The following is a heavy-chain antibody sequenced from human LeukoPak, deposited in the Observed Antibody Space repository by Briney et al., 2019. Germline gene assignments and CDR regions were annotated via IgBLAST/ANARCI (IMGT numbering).Heavy chain of an antibody. D-gene: IGHD3-10*01. J-gene: IGHJ4*02. Sequence: PSETLSLTCTVSGGSISSGSYYWSWIRQPAGKGLEWIGRIYTSGSTNYNPSLKSRVTISVDTSKNQFSLNLRSVTAADTAVYYCARVLDYYGSGNFGFDFWGQGTLVTVSS. CDR2: IYTSGST. CDR3: ARVLDYYGSGNFGFDF. V-gene: IGHV4-61*02. CDR1: GGSISSGSYY.